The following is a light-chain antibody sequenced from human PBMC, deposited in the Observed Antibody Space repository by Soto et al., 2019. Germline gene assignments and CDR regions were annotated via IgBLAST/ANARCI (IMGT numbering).Light chain of an antibody. V-gene: IGKV1-39*01. CDR1: QTISDY. Sequence: DIQMTQSPPSLSASVGDRVTITCRASQTISDYLHWYQQKPGKAPTLLIYGSSSLQTGVPPRFSGSGSGTEFTLTISSLQPEDCGTYYCQQTYDSLVSFGGGTKVDLK. CDR2: GSS. CDR3: QQTYDSLVS. J-gene: IGKJ4*01.